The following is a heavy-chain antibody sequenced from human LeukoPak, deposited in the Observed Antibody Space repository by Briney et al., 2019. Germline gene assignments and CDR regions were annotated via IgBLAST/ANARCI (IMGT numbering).Heavy chain of an antibody. Sequence: ASVKVSCRASGYTFTNYYIHWVRQAPGQGLEWMGIINPTGDSTSYAQKFQARVTMTRDTSTNTVYMELSSLRSEDTAVYYCARHPSPQLHHFDYWGQGTLVTVSS. CDR1: GYTFTNYY. CDR3: ARHPSPQLHHFDY. D-gene: IGHD2-2*01. CDR2: INPTGDST. J-gene: IGHJ4*02. V-gene: IGHV1-46*01.